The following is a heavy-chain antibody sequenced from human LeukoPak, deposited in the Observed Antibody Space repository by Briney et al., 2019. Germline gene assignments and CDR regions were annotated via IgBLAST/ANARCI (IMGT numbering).Heavy chain of an antibody. V-gene: IGHV3-23*01. Sequence: GRSLRLFCAASGFTFSSYAMSWVRQAPGKGLEWVSAVSGSGGNTYYADSVKGRFTISRDNSKNTLYLQMNSLRAEDTAVYYCAKGVFYYDSSAYYYTYYFDYWGQGTLVTVSS. CDR3: AKGVFYYDSSAYYYTYYFDY. J-gene: IGHJ4*02. CDR1: GFTFSSYA. CDR2: VSGSGGNT. D-gene: IGHD3-22*01.